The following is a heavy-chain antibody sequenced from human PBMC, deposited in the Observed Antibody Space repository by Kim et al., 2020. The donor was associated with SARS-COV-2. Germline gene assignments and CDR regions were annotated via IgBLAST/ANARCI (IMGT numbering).Heavy chain of an antibody. V-gene: IGHV3-30*18. CDR1: GFTFNTYG. D-gene: IGHD1-26*01. CDR2: ISYDGSNK. Sequence: GGSLRLSCAAFGFTFNTYGMHWVRQAPGKGLEWVAVISYDGSNKYYADSVKGRFTISRDNSKKTLYLQMNSLRIEDTAVYYCAKSFSGSYFGYDYWGQGTLVTVSS. J-gene: IGHJ4*02. CDR3: AKSFSGSYFGYDY.